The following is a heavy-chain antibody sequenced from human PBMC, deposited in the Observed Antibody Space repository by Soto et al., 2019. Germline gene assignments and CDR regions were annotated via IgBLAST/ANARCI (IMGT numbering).Heavy chain of an antibody. J-gene: IGHJ4*02. CDR3: ARGTWSCSGGSCYSRALGYFDY. CDR2: INHSGST. Sequence: QVQLQQWGAGLLKPSETLSLTCAVYGGSFSGYYWSWIRQPPGKGLEWIGEINHSGSTNYNPSLKSRVTISVDTSKNQFSLKLSSVTAADTAVYYCARGTWSCSGGSCYSRALGYFDYWGQGTLVTVSS. V-gene: IGHV4-34*01. D-gene: IGHD2-15*01. CDR1: GGSFSGYY.